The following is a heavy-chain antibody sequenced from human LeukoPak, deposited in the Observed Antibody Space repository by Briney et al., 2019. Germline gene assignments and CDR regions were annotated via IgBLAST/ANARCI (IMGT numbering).Heavy chain of an antibody. CDR1: GFTFNINT. CDR3: AKDLSRTYALDI. Sequence: GRSLRLSCAASGFTFNINTMYWVRQAPGKGLEWVAAISGDGRTEYYADSEKGRFTISRDNSKNTLYLQMNSLRGEDAALYYCAKDLSRTYALDIWGQGTMVTVSS. D-gene: IGHD2-2*01. J-gene: IGHJ3*02. V-gene: IGHV3-30*04. CDR2: ISGDGRTE.